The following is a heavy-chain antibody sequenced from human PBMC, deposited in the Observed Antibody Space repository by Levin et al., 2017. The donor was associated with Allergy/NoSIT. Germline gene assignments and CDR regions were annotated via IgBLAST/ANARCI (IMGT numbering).Heavy chain of an antibody. J-gene: IGHJ4*02. Sequence: GESLKISCKASRYIFSDYFIHWVRQAPGQGVEWMGWINPHSGDTKYALEFQGRVTMTRDTSISTAYMELTRLTSDDTAVYYCARDLYNDGSVCGYWGQGTLVNVFS. V-gene: IGHV1-2*02. D-gene: IGHD3-22*01. CDR2: INPHSGDT. CDR3: ARDLYNDGSVCGY. CDR1: RYIFSDYF.